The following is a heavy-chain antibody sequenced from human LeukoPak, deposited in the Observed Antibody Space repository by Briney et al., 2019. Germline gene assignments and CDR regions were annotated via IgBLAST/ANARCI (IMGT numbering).Heavy chain of an antibody. CDR2: ISTGSSTI. CDR3: ARSMAFDY. V-gene: IGHV3-48*02. CDR1: GFTFTTYS. Sequence: GGSLRLSCAASGFTFTTYSMNWVRQAPGKGLEWVSFISTGSSTINYADSVKGRFTISRDNAQNSLYLQMNSLRDEDTAVYYCARSMAFDYWGQGALVIVS. D-gene: IGHD5-24*01. J-gene: IGHJ4*02.